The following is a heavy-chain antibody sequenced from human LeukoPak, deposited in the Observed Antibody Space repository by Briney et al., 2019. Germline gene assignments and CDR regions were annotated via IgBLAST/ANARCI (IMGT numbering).Heavy chain of an antibody. CDR3: ARAPSEIGGYYPEYFRH. CDR2: IKSDGGT. V-gene: IGHV3-74*01. CDR1: GFTFSTYW. D-gene: IGHD3-22*01. Sequence: PGGSLTLPCAASGFTFSTYWMHWVRQAPGKGLVWVSRIKSDGGTNYADSVKGRFTISRDNAKKTVSLQMNSLRPEDTGVYYCARAPSEIGGYYPEYFRHWGQGTLVTVSS. J-gene: IGHJ1*01.